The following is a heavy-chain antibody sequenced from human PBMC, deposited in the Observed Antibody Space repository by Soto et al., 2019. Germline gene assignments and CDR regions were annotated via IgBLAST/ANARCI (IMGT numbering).Heavy chain of an antibody. CDR1: GGSISSGGYY. J-gene: IGHJ5*02. CDR2: IYYSGST. Sequence: SETLSLTCTVSGGSISSGGYYWSWIRQHPGKGLEWIGYIYYSGSTYYNPSLKSRVTISVDTSKNQFSLRLSSVTAADTAVYYCARGRLANWFDPWGQGTLVTVSS. V-gene: IGHV4-31*03. CDR3: ARGRLANWFDP.